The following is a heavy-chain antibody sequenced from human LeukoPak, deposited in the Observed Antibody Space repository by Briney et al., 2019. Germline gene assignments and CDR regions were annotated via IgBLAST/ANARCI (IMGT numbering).Heavy chain of an antibody. V-gene: IGHV7-4-1*02. CDR3: ASCNDSSGYFAY. Sequence: ASVKVSCKPSGYTFTDYAINWVRQAPGQGLEYMGWVNTNTGNPTYAQGFTGRFVFSSDSSVSTAYLQITSLKADDSAIYFCASCNDSSGYFAYWGREPWSPSPQ. CDR1: GYTFTDYA. D-gene: IGHD3-22*01. CDR2: VNTNTGNP. J-gene: IGHJ4*02.